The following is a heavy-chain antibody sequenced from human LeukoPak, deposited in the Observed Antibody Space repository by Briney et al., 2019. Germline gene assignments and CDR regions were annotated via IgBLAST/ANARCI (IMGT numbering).Heavy chain of an antibody. J-gene: IGHJ6*02. CDR1: GFTFSRYG. CDR3: AREMGSQLNYGMDV. Sequence: GGSLRLSCAASGFTFSRYGMHWVRQAPVKGLEWVAFIRFDGSTKFCADSVKGRCTISRDNSKNTLYVQMNSLRAEDTAVYYCAREMGSQLNYGMDVWGPGTTVTVSS. D-gene: IGHD2-2*01. V-gene: IGHV3-30*02. CDR2: IRFDGSTK.